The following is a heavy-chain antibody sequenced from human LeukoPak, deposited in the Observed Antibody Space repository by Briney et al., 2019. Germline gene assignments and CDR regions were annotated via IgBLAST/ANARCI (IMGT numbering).Heavy chain of an antibody. D-gene: IGHD2-15*01. CDR1: GFTFRSYW. CDR2: IQSDGSEK. Sequence: PGGSLRLSCVASGFTFRSYWMSWVRQAPGKGLEWVANIQSDGSEKNYVDSVQGRFTISRDNAKNSLYLQMNSLRAEDTAVYYCARAPPGYCSGGSCYLDYWGQGTLVTVPS. CDR3: ARAPPGYCSGGSCYLDY. V-gene: IGHV3-7*01. J-gene: IGHJ4*02.